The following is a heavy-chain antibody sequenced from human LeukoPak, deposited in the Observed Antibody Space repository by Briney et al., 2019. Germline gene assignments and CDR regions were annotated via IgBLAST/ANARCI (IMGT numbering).Heavy chain of an antibody. CDR3: VRSPLDVVVTLFDY. V-gene: IGHV4-30-4*02. J-gene: IGHJ4*02. CDR2: IYYSGST. Sequence: PTETLSLTCTVSGDSIGRGDYYWSWVRQPPGKGLEWIGYIYYSGSTSYNPSLKSRVTISVDTSKNQFSLKLSSVTAADAAVYYCVRSPLDVVVTLFDYWGQGTLVTVSS. CDR1: GDSIGRGDYY. D-gene: IGHD2-21*02.